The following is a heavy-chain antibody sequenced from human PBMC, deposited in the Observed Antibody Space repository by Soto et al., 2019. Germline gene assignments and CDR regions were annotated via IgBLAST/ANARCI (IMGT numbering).Heavy chain of an antibody. CDR1: GYTFTGYY. Sequence: ASVKVSCKASGYTFTGYYMHCVRQAPGQGLEWMGWINPNSGGTNYAQKFQGWVTMTRDTSISTAYMELSRLRSDDTAVYYCARADDIAARTAYYYYGMDVWGQGTTVTVSS. D-gene: IGHD6-6*01. CDR2: INPNSGGT. V-gene: IGHV1-2*04. J-gene: IGHJ6*02. CDR3: ARADDIAARTAYYYYGMDV.